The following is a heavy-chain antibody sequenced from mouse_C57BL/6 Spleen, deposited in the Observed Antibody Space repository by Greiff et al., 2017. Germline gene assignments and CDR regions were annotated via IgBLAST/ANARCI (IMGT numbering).Heavy chain of an antibody. CDR2: IDPSDSET. D-gene: IGHD1-1*01. J-gene: IGHJ1*03. CDR3: ARPHDYGSTYGYFDV. V-gene: IGHV1-52*01. Sequence: QVQLQQPGAELVRPGSSVKLSCKASGYTFTSYWMHWVKQRPIQGLEWIGNIDPSDSETNYNQKFKDKATLTVDKSSSTAYMQLSSLTSEDSAFYYFARPHDYGSTYGYFDVWGTGTTVTVSS. CDR1: GYTFTSYW.